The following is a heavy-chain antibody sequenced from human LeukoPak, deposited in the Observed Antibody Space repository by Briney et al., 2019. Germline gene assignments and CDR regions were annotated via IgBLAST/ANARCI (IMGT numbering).Heavy chain of an antibody. CDR3: ARGQGPIVAGHEDV. D-gene: IGHD5-12*01. J-gene: IGHJ4*02. CDR1: GYTFTGYY. V-gene: IGHV1-2*02. Sequence: ASVEVSCKASGYTFTGYYMHWVRQAPGQGLEWMGWINPNSGGTNYAQKFQGRVTMTRDTSISTAYTELSRLRSDDTAVYYCARGQGPIVAGHEDVWGQGTLVTVSS. CDR2: INPNSGGT.